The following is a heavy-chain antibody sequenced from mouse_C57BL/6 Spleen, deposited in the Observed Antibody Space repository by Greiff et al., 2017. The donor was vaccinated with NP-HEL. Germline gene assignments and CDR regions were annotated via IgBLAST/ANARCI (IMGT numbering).Heavy chain of an antibody. Sequence: VQLQQSGAELVKPGASVKLSCKASGYTFTSYCMHWVKQSPEQSLEWIGYINPSSGYTTYNQKFKAKATLTADKSSSTAYMQLKSLTSEDSAVYYCARSTSVIAPNYFDYWGQGTTLTVSS. V-gene: IGHV1-7*01. CDR3: ARSTSVIAPNYFDY. CDR2: INPSSGYT. CDR1: GYTFTSYC. D-gene: IGHD1-1*01. J-gene: IGHJ2*01.